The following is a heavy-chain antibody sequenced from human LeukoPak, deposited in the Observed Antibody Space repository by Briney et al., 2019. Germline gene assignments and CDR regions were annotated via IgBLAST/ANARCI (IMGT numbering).Heavy chain of an antibody. CDR3: VRGCSSTSCYPFDC. D-gene: IGHD2-2*01. Sequence: GGSLRLSCAASGFTFSNYWMHWFRQAPGKGMVWVSRINYDGSTNYADSVKGRFTISRDNARNTLYMQMNSLRAEDTAVYYCVRGCSSTSCYPFDCWGQGTLVTVSS. V-gene: IGHV3-74*01. CDR2: INYDGST. J-gene: IGHJ4*02. CDR1: GFTFSNYW.